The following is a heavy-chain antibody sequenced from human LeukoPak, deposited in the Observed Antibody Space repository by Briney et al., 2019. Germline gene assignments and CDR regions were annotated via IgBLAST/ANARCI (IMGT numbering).Heavy chain of an antibody. D-gene: IGHD1-7*01. CDR1: GYNFKGYY. V-gene: IGHV1-2*02. CDR2: INPNSGGT. CDR3: ARSRGLELLRFDY. Sequence: GASVKVSCKASGYNFKGYYIYWVRQAPGQGLEWMGWINPNSGGTNYAQKFQGRVTMTRDTSISTAYMELSRLRSDDTAVYYCARSRGLELLRFDYWGQGTLVTVSS. J-gene: IGHJ4*02.